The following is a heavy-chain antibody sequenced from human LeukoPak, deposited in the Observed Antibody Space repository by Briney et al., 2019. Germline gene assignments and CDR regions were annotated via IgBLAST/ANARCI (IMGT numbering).Heavy chain of an antibody. J-gene: IGHJ4*02. CDR2: IRSKAYGGTT. V-gene: IGHV3-49*04. Sequence: GGSLRLSCAASGFTFSSYAMSWVRQAPGKGLEWVAFIRSKAYGGTTEYAASVKGRVTISREDSKSVAYLQMNSLNTEDTAVYYCTRAQLGIRYWGQGTLVTVSS. D-gene: IGHD7-27*01. CDR1: GFTFSSYA. CDR3: TRAQLGIRY.